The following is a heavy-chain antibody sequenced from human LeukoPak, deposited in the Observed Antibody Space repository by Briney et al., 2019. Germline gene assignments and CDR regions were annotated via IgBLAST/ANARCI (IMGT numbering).Heavy chain of an antibody. CDR2: IWYDGTNK. CDR1: GLTFSSYA. J-gene: IGHJ4*02. V-gene: IGHV3-33*08. Sequence: GGSLRLSCAVSGLTFSSYAMHWVRQAPGKGLEWVAVIWYDGTNKYYANSVKGRFTISRDNSKNTLYLRMNSLRAEDTAVYYCARDLDSSGYYPDYWGQGTLVTVSS. CDR3: ARDLDSSGYYPDY. D-gene: IGHD3-22*01.